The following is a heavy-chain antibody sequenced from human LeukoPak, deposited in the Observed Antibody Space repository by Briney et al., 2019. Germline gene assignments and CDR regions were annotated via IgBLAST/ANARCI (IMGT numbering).Heavy chain of an antibody. CDR2: IYPGESDT. J-gene: IGHJ4*02. D-gene: IGHD1-26*01. V-gene: IGHV5-51*01. CDR1: GYSFTSYW. CDR3: ARRGGSYKGIYFDY. Sequence: GESLKISCQGSGYSFTSYWIGWMRQMPGKSLEWMGIIYPGESDTRYSPSFQGQVTISAGKSLSTAYLQWSGLKASDTAMYYCARRGGSYKGIYFDYWGQGTLVTVSS.